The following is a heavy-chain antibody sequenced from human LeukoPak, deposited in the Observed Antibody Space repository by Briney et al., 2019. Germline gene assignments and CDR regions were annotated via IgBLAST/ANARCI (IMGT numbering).Heavy chain of an antibody. CDR3: ARSPITMVRGVPYYYYYYMDV. J-gene: IGHJ6*03. Sequence: ASVKVSCKSSGYTFTTYEINWVRQATGQGLEWMGWMNPNSGNTGYAQKFQGRVTMTRNTSISTAYMELSSLRSEDTAVYYCARSPITMVRGVPYYYYYYMDVWGKGTTVTISS. CDR2: MNPNSGNT. V-gene: IGHV1-8*02. D-gene: IGHD3-10*01. CDR1: GYTFTTYE.